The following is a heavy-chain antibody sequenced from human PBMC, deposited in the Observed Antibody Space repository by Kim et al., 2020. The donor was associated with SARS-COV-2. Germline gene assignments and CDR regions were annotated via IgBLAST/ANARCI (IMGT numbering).Heavy chain of an antibody. CDR1: GGIFRSYA. J-gene: IGHJ6*03. Sequence: SVKVSCKASGGIFRSYAFTWVRQAPGQGLEWMGGIIPALGTTHYAEKFKDRVTITADESSGTAKLDLRSLTFEDTATYFCARVPSGRLGLKVGVVYYYYQMDGWDQGTTPTVTS. CDR2: IIPALGTT. V-gene: IGHV1-69*13. CDR3: ARVPSGRLGLKVGVVYYYYQMDG. D-gene: IGHD1-26*01.